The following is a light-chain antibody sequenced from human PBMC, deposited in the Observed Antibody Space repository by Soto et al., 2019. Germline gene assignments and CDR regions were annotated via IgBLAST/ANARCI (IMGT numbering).Light chain of an antibody. CDR1: QSVSSR. V-gene: IGKV3-20*01. CDR2: GAS. CDR3: QQYGGSPIT. J-gene: IGKJ1*01. Sequence: EIVMTQSPCTLSFSPVERSTLSFMASQSVSSRLAWYQQKPGQAPRLLISGASSRATGIPDRFSGSGSGTDFTLTISRLEPDDFALYFCQQYGGSPITFGLGTKVDIK.